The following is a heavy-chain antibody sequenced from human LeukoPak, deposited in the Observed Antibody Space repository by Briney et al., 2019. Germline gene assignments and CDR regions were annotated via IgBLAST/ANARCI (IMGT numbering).Heavy chain of an antibody. J-gene: IGHJ4*02. CDR1: GYTFTGYY. CDR2: INLYSSGT. Sequence: SVTVSCKPSGYTFTGYYMYWMRQAPRQGLEWMGWINLYSSGTNYAQKFQGRVTTTTDTSISTAYMELSRLRYDDTAVYYCASWAGGNEPVASFDYWGQGTLVSVSS. CDR3: ASWAGGNEPVASFDY. D-gene: IGHD1-14*01. V-gene: IGHV1-2*02.